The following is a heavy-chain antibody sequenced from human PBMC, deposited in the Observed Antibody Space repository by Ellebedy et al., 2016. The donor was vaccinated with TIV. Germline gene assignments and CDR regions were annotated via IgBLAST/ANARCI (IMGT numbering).Heavy chain of an antibody. CDR3: ARERRDSGYEAFDI. CDR2: VSYSGNT. V-gene: IGHV4-59*01. Sequence: PSETLSLTCTVSGGSISSYYWSWIRQPPGKGLEWIGYVSYSGNTNYNPSLKSRVTISVDTSKNQFSLRLSSVTAADTAVYNCARERRDSGYEAFDIWGPGTMVTVSS. D-gene: IGHD5-12*01. CDR1: GGSISSYY. J-gene: IGHJ3*02.